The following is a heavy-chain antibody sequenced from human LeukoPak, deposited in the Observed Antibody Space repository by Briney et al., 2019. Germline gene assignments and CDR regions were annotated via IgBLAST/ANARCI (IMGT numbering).Heavy chain of an antibody. CDR1: GFAFSSCG. J-gene: IGHJ4*02. D-gene: IGHD3-10*01. CDR3: AKDRGVGFGEV. Sequence: GGSLRLSCIEPGFAFSSCGMHWVRQAPGKGLEWVAFIRSDGSNKYYADSVKGRFTISRDNSKNTLYLQLDSLRAEDTAVYYCAKDRGVGFGEVWGQGTLVTVSS. V-gene: IGHV3-30*02. CDR2: IRSDGSNK.